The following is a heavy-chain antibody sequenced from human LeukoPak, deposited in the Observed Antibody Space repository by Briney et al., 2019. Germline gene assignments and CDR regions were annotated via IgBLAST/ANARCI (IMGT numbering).Heavy chain of an antibody. V-gene: IGHV4-39*01. D-gene: IGHD2-2*01. Sequence: SATQSFTCTVSDGSISSSSYYLGWIRQPPGKGLEWIGRVYYSRSTYYNPSLKGRVTISVDTSKSQFSLKLSSVTAADTAVYYCASSPYCSSTSCYDPWGQGTLVTVSS. CDR3: ASSPYCSSTSCYDP. CDR1: DGSISSSSYY. CDR2: VYYSRST. J-gene: IGHJ5*02.